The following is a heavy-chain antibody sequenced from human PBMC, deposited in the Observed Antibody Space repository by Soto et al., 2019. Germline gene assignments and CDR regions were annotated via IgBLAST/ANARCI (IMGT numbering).Heavy chain of an antibody. V-gene: IGHV2-5*02. CDR1: GFSLSTNGVG. CDR3: AHSHDRSGYVFDY. Sequence: QITLKESGPPLVKPTQTLTLTCTFSGFSLSTNGVGVGWIRQPPGKALEWLTHIYWDDDKRYSSSLKSRLTITKDTSKNQAVLTMTNMDPVHTATYYCAHSHDRSGYVFDYWGQGTLGTVSS. D-gene: IGHD3-22*01. CDR2: IYWDDDK. J-gene: IGHJ4*02.